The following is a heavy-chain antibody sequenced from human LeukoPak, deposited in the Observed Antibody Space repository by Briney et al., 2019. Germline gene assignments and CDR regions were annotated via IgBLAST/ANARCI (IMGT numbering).Heavy chain of an antibody. CDR2: INHSGST. D-gene: IGHD5-18*01. CDR3: ARHFNRGYTMDV. Sequence: SGTLSLTCAVYGGSFSGYYWSWIRQPPGKGLEWIGEINHSGSTNYNPSLKSRVTISVDTSKNQFSLKLSSVTAADTAVYYCARHFNRGYTMDVWGKGTTVTISS. V-gene: IGHV4-34*01. J-gene: IGHJ6*03. CDR1: GGSFSGYY.